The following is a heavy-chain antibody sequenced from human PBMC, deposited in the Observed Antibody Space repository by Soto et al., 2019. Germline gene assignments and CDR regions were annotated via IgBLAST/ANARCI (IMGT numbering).Heavy chain of an antibody. V-gene: IGHV3-23*01. J-gene: IGHJ4*02. D-gene: IGHD1-1*01. CDR1: GFTFSNYA. CDR3: ARESEH. Sequence: GGSLRLSCAASGFTFSNYAMSWVRQAPGKGLEWASTITGSAGGTYYADSMKGRFTISRDNSKSTLYLQMYSLRVEDTAVYYCARESEHWGQGTLVTVSS. CDR2: ITGSAGGT.